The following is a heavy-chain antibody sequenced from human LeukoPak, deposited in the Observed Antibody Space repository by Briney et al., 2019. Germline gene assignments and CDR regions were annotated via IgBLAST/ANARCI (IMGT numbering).Heavy chain of an antibody. D-gene: IGHD5-18*01. CDR3: ARGLSGDSYGFEY. Sequence: SETLSLTCIVSDGSISYNYWSWIRQSAGKGLELIGRIYYTGSTNYNPSLRSRVTMSVDTSKNQFSLMLSSETAADTAVYYCARGLSGDSYGFEYWGQGTLVTVSS. J-gene: IGHJ4*02. V-gene: IGHV4-4*07. CDR2: IYYTGST. CDR1: DGSISYNY.